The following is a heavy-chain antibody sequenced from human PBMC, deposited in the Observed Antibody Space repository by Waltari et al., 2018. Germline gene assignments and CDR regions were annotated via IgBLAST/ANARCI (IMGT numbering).Heavy chain of an antibody. V-gene: IGHV1-8*01. D-gene: IGHD2-15*01. J-gene: IGHJ4*02. CDR3: ARGSFWVGATSDGDY. Sequence: QVQLVQSGAEVKKPGASVKVSCKASGYTFTNYDINWVRQATGQGLEWMGWRNPNSGNTGYAQKCQGRVTRTRNTSISTAYMELSSLRSEDTAVYYWARGSFWVGATSDGDYWGQGTLVTVSS. CDR1: GYTFTNYD. CDR2: RNPNSGNT.